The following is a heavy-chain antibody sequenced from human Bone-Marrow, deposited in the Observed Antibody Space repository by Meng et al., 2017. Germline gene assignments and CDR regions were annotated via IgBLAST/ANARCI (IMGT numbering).Heavy chain of an antibody. Sequence: QVQLVESGGGLVQPGRSLRLSCAASGFTFSSYGMHWVRQAPGKGLEWVAVIWYDGSNKYYADSVKGRFTISRDNSKNTLYLQMNSLRAEDTAVYYCARGVISTGHTYWYFDLWGPGTLVTVSS. J-gene: IGHJ2*01. CDR3: ARGVISTGHTYWYFDL. D-gene: IGHD1-1*01. CDR1: GFTFSSYG. CDR2: IWYDGSNK. V-gene: IGHV3-33*01.